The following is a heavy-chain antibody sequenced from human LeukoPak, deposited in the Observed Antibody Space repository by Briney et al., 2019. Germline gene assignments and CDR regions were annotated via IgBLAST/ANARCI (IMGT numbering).Heavy chain of an antibody. J-gene: IGHJ5*01. V-gene: IGHV4-39*01. CDR3: LRDSQGGARCIDA. CDR2: IYRDGST. CDR1: GDSISSSYYY. D-gene: IGHD2-21*01. Sequence: PSETLSLTCTASGDSISSSYYYWGWIRQPPRKGLEWIGSIYRDGSTYYNPSLKSRVTTSVDTSKNQFSMKLNSVTAADTAVYHCLRDSQGGARCIDAWGKGTLVTVSS.